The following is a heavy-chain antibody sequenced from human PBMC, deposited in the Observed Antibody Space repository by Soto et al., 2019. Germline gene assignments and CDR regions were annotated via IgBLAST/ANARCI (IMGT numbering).Heavy chain of an antibody. Sequence: SETLSLTCTVSGGSISSYYWSWIRQPPGKGLEGIGFIYYNGRTNYNPSLKSPVTISVEPSKSQLSLKLSSVTAADTAVYYCASLYGSGSYYPYYYYYMDVWGKGTTVTVSS. D-gene: IGHD3-10*01. CDR3: ASLYGSGSYYPYYYYYMDV. CDR2: IYYNGRT. CDR1: GGSISSYY. J-gene: IGHJ6*03. V-gene: IGHV4-59*01.